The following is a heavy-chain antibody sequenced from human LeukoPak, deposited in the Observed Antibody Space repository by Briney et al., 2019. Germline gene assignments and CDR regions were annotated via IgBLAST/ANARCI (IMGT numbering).Heavy chain of an antibody. Sequence: GGSLRLSCAASGFTFSSYSMNWVRQAPGKGLEWVSYISSSSSTIYYADSVKGRFTISRDNAKNSLYLQMNSLRAEDTAVHYCARQRLGYCSGGSCYSFDPWGQGTLVTVSS. CDR2: ISSSSSTI. CDR3: ARQRLGYCSGGSCYSFDP. J-gene: IGHJ5*02. D-gene: IGHD2-15*01. V-gene: IGHV3-48*04. CDR1: GFTFSSYS.